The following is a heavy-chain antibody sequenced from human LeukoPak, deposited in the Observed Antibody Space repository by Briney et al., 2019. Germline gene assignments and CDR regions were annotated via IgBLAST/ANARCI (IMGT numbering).Heavy chain of an antibody. V-gene: IGHV3-66*01. D-gene: IGHD5-18*01. CDR2: IYSGGST. Sequence: AGGSLRLSCAASGFTFSSYWMSWVRQAPGKGLEWVSVIYSGGSTYYADSVKGRFTISRDNSKNTLYLQMNSLRAEDTAVYYCARASGYSYPRLFDYWGQGTLVTVSS. CDR3: ARASGYSYPRLFDY. J-gene: IGHJ4*02. CDR1: GFTFSSYW.